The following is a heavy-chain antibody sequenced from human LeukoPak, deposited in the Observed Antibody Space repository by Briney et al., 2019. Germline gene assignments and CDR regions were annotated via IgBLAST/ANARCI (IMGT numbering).Heavy chain of an antibody. CDR1: GGTFSSYA. D-gene: IGHD3-10*01. CDR2: IIPTFGTA. Sequence: GSSVKVPCKASGGTFSSYAISWVRQAPGQGLEWMGAIIPTFGTANFAQKFQGRGTITADESTSTAYMELSSLRSEDTAVYYCASTRKWFGELSFDYWGQGTLVTVSS. J-gene: IGHJ4*02. CDR3: ASTRKWFGELSFDY. V-gene: IGHV1-69*01.